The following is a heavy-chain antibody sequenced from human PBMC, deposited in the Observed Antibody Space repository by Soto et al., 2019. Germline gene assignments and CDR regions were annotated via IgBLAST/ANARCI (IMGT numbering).Heavy chain of an antibody. D-gene: IGHD6-6*01. Sequence: QVQLVQPGAEVKKPGASVKFSCKASGYIFTNFYIHWVRQAPGQGLEWIGIINPNGGSTNYAQNFQGRVTMTRDTSTSTVYMDLSSLRSEDTAVYYCTRGLASGDYRGQGTLITVSS. J-gene: IGHJ4*02. CDR1: GYIFTNFY. CDR2: INPNGGST. V-gene: IGHV1-46*03. CDR3: TRGLASGDY.